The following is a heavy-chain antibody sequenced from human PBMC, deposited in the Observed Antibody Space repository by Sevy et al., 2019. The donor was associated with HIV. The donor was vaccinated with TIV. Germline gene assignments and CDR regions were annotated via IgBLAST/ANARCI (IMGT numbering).Heavy chain of an antibody. CDR3: AREGYYDYIWGSYRYFNDY. CDR1: GFTFSNYW. CDR2: IKQDGSEK. D-gene: IGHD3-16*02. Sequence: QLGGSLRLSCAASGFTFSNYWMTWVRQAPGKGLEWVAHIKQDGSEKHYVDSVKGRFTISRDNSKNSVYLQMNSLRAEDTAVYFCAREGYYDYIWGSYRYFNDYWGQGTLVTVSS. J-gene: IGHJ4*02. V-gene: IGHV3-7*03.